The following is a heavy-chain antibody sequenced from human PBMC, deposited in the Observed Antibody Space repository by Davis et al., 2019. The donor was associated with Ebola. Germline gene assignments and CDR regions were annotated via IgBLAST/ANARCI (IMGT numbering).Heavy chain of an antibody. J-gene: IGHJ4*02. CDR3: ARGALPGFTSSGFDS. CDR2: IFPGDSDS. D-gene: IGHD3-9*01. V-gene: IGHV5-51*01. CDR1: GYTFARYW. Sequence: GESLKISCQASGYTFARYWIAWVRQMPGKGLEWMGIIFPGDSDSQYSPSFQGQVHISADKSINTAYLQWTSVRASYSAIYYCARGALPGFTSSGFDSWGQGTLVSVSS.